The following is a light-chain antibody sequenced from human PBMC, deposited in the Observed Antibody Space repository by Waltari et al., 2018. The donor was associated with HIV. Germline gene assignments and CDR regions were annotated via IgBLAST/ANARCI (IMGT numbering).Light chain of an antibody. CDR2: EVT. V-gene: IGLV2-18*02. CDR1: RSHIGAYNR. CDR3: SSYTTSSTWV. Sequence: QSALTQPPSASGSLGQSVTISCTGTRSHIGAYNRVSWYQQYPGTAPKLRIYEVTHRPSGVPVRYSGSKSGNTASLTISGLQADDEADYYCSSYTTSSTWVFGGGTKLTVL. J-gene: IGLJ3*02.